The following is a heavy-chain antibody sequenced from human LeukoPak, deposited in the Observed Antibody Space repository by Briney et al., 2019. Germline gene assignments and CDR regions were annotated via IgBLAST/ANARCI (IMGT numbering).Heavy chain of an antibody. CDR1: GFAFSRSW. Sequence: GGSLRLSCATSGFAFSRSWMDWVRQAPGKGLEWVANIKEDGSETHYVDSAKGRFTISRDNAKNPLFLQLDNLRVEDTAVYYCSRSLNSWGQGTLVTVSP. CDR3: SRSLNS. CDR2: IKEDGSET. J-gene: IGHJ4*02. V-gene: IGHV3-7*01.